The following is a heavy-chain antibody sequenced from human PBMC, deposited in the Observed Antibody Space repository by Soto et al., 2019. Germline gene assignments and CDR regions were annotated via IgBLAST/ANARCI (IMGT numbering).Heavy chain of an antibody. D-gene: IGHD3-10*01. CDR1: GGSMSGYS. CDR2: IFNSGTT. CDR3: ASSGAGSSDF. V-gene: IGHV4-59*01. J-gene: IGHJ4*02. Sequence: NPSETLSLTCTVSGGSMSGYSWSWIRQPPGRGLEWIGHIFNSGTTNYNPSLKSRVTMSVDTSKNQISLKVMSVTAADTAVYYCASSGAGSSDFWGQGSLVTVSS.